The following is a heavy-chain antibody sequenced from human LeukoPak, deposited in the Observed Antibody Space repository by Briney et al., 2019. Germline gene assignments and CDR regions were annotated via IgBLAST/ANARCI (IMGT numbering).Heavy chain of an antibody. CDR3: ARGRGIAAAGTGHDFDY. J-gene: IGHJ4*02. CDR2: IYYSGST. Sequence: SETLPLTCTVSGGSISSYYWSWIRQPPGKGLEWIGYIYYSGSTNYNPSLKSRVTISVDTSKNQFSLKLSSVTAADTAVYYCARGRGIAAAGTGHDFDYWGQGTLVTVSS. V-gene: IGHV4-59*01. CDR1: GGSISSYY. D-gene: IGHD6-13*01.